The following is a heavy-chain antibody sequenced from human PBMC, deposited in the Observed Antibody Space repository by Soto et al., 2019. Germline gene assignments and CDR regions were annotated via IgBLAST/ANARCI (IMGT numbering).Heavy chain of an antibody. Sequence: SETLSLTCTVSGDSSSSGGYYWSWIRQHPGKGLEWIGNIYYSGSTYYSPSLKSRLTMSVDTSKNQFSLKLTSVTAADTAVYHCARRSAGSGYGHFDYWGQGTLVTVSS. J-gene: IGHJ4*02. V-gene: IGHV4-31*03. CDR2: IYYSGST. CDR3: ARRSAGSGYGHFDY. D-gene: IGHD5-12*01. CDR1: GDSSSSGGYY.